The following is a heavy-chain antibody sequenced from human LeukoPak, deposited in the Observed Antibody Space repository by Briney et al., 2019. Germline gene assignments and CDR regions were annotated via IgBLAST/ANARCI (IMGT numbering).Heavy chain of an antibody. V-gene: IGHV3-21*01. J-gene: IGHJ3*02. Sequence: GSLRLSCAASGFTFSSYSMNWVRQAPGKGLEWVSSISSSSSYIYYADSVKGRFTISRDNAKNSLYLQMNSLRAEDTAVYYCARDPTSSWETAFDIWGQGTMVIVSS. CDR1: GFTFSSYS. D-gene: IGHD1-26*01. CDR2: ISSSSSYI. CDR3: ARDPTSSWETAFDI.